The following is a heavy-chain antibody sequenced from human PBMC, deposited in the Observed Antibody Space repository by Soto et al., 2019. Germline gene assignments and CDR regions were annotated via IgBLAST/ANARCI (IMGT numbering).Heavy chain of an antibody. CDR2: IWYDGSNK. CDR3: ARDLSPRYYYYGMDV. Sequence: QVQLVESGGGVVQPGRSLRLSCAASGFTFSSYGMHWVRQAPGKGLEWVAVIWYDGSNKYYADSVKGRFTISRDNSKNTLYLQMNSRRAEDTAVYYCARDLSPRYYYYGMDVWGQGTTVTVSS. J-gene: IGHJ6*02. CDR1: GFTFSSYG. V-gene: IGHV3-33*01.